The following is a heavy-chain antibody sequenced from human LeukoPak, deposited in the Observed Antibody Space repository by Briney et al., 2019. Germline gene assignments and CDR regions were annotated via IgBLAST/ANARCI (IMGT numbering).Heavy chain of an antibody. CDR3: ARVAESYYYGSGSYYNDY. J-gene: IGHJ4*02. D-gene: IGHD3-10*01. CDR1: GFTFSSYW. CDR2: IKQDGSEK. V-gene: IGHV3-7*01. Sequence: QSGGSLRLSCAASGFTFSSYWMTWVRQAPGKGLEWVANIKQDGSEKYYVDSVKGRFTISRDNAKNSLYLQMNSLRAEDTAVYYCARVAESYYYGSGSYYNDYWGQGTLVTVSS.